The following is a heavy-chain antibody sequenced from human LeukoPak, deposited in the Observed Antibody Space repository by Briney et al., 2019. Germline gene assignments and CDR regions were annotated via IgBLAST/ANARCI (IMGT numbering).Heavy chain of an antibody. Sequence: PSETLSLTCAVSGGSFSGYYWSWIRQPPGKGLEWVAEINHSGSTNYNPSLKSRVTISVDTYKNQFSLNLNSVNAADTAVYYCARDLVVGGGCRLDYWGQGALVTVSS. CDR3: ARDLVVGGGCRLDY. J-gene: IGHJ4*02. D-gene: IGHD2-15*01. CDR1: GGSFSGYY. V-gene: IGHV4-34*01. CDR2: INHSGST.